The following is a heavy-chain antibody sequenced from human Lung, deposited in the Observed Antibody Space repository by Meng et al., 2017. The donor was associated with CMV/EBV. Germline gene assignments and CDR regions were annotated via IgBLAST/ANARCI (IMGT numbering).Heavy chain of an antibody. Sequence: GGSLRLXCAASGFTFTNYGMHWVRQAPGKGLEWVAFIRYDGTNKYYADSVKGRFTISRDNSKNTLYLQMNSLRAEDTAVYYCAKQMGVMTTGTKSFRAGFVDYWXHGTLVTVSS. V-gene: IGHV3-30*02. CDR3: AKQMGVMTTGTKSFRAGFVDY. CDR1: GFTFTNYG. J-gene: IGHJ4*01. CDR2: IRYDGTNK. D-gene: IGHD4-17*01.